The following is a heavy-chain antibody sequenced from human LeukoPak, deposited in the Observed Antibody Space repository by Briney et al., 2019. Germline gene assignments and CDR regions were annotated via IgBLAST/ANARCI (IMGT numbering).Heavy chain of an antibody. D-gene: IGHD5-24*01. CDR2: ISAYNGNT. Sequence: ASVKVSCKASGYTFTSYGISWVRQAPGQGLEGMGWISAYNGNTNYAQKLQGRVTMTTDTSTSTAYMELRSLRSDDTAVYYCARDVGDGYNLYYFDYWGQGTLVTVSS. V-gene: IGHV1-18*04. CDR1: GYTFTSYG. CDR3: ARDVGDGYNLYYFDY. J-gene: IGHJ4*02.